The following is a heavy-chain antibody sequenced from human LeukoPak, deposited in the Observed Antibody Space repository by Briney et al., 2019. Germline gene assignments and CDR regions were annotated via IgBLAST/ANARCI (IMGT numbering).Heavy chain of an antibody. V-gene: IGHV1-46*01. CDR2: INPSGGTT. CDR3: ARVGGSYYWFDP. D-gene: IGHD1-26*01. Sequence: ASVKVSCKASGYSFTTFYMHWVRQAPGQGLEWIGIINPSGGTTSQAQKFQGRVTMTRDTSTSTAYMELSSLRSEDTAVYYCARVGGSYYWFDPWGQGTLVTVSS. J-gene: IGHJ5*02. CDR1: GYSFTTFY.